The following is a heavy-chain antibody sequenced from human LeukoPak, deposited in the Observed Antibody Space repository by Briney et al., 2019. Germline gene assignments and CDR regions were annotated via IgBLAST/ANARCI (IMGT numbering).Heavy chain of an antibody. Sequence: GASVKVSCKASGYTFTDHYMHWVRQAPGQGLEWMGGINPNSGGTNYVQKFQGRVTLTSDTSISTDYMELTRLRSGDTAGCVFAWVRAQQLVYWFDPWGQGPLVTVSS. D-gene: IGHD6-13*01. CDR3: AWVRAQQLVYWFDP. V-gene: IGHV1-2*02. CDR2: INPNSGGT. CDR1: GYTFTDHY. J-gene: IGHJ5*02.